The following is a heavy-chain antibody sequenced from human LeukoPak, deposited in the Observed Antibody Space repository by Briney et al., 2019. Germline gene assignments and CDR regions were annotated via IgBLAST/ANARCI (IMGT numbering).Heavy chain of an antibody. V-gene: IGHV4-34*01. D-gene: IGHD3/OR15-3a*01. CDR3: ARARRPWTLDY. CDR2: INHSGST. CDR1: GGSFSGYY. J-gene: IGHJ4*02. Sequence: SETLSLTCAVYGGSFSGYYWSWIRQPPGKGLEWIGEINHSGSTNYNPSLKSRVTISVDTSKSQFSLKLSSVTAADTAVYYCARARRPWTLDYWGQGTLVTVSS.